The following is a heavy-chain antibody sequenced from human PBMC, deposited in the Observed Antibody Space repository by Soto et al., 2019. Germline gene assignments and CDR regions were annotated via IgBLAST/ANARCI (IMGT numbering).Heavy chain of an antibody. J-gene: IGHJ4*02. V-gene: IGHV3-23*01. CDR3: AKEKDYDYVWGSYRYTSDS. Sequence: PGGSLRLSCAASGFTFSSYAMSWVRQAPGKGLEWVSAISGSGSTFYADSVKGRFTISRDNSKNTLYLQMNSLRAEDTAVYYCAKEKDYDYVWGSYRYTSDSWGKGPLGTVAS. CDR1: GFTFSSYA. D-gene: IGHD3-16*02. CDR2: ISGSGST.